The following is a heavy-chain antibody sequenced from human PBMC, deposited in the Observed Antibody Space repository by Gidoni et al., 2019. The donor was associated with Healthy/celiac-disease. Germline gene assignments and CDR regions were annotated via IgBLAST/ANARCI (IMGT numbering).Heavy chain of an antibody. Sequence: EVQLVESGGGLVQPGGSLRLSCAASGLTVSSNYMSWVRQAPGKGLEWVSVIYSGGSTYYADSVKGRFTISRDNSKNALYLQVNGLRAEDTAVYYCAGRSYDTGSYYFDYWGQGTLVTVSS. D-gene: IGHD3-10*01. CDR3: AGRSYDTGSYYFDY. V-gene: IGHV3-66*01. CDR1: GLTVSSNY. J-gene: IGHJ4*02. CDR2: IYSGGST.